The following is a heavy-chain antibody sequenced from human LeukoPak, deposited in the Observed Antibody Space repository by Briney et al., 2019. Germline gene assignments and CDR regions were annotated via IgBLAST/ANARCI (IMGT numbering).Heavy chain of an antibody. Sequence: SETLSLTCTVSSGSISTSNYYWGWVRQPPGKALEWIGNIFYSGSTYYSPSLKSRVTISLDTSKNQFSLKLSSVTAADAAVYYCARVIRSSWYSRRFDPWGQGTLVTVSS. CDR3: ARVIRSSWYSRRFDP. CDR2: IFYSGST. V-gene: IGHV4-39*07. J-gene: IGHJ5*02. D-gene: IGHD6-13*01. CDR1: SGSISTSNYY.